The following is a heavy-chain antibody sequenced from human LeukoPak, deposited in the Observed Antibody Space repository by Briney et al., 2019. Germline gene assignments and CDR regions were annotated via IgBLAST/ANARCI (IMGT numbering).Heavy chain of an antibody. J-gene: IGHJ4*02. CDR1: GGTFSSYT. D-gene: IGHD1-26*01. CDR2: IIPILGIA. V-gene: IGHV1-69*02. Sequence: SVKVSCKASGGTFSSYTISWVRQAPGQGFEWMGRIIPILGIANYAQKFQGRVTITADKSTSTAYMELSSLRSEDTAVYYCASLVGATRYFDYWGQGTLVTVSS. CDR3: ASLVGATRYFDY.